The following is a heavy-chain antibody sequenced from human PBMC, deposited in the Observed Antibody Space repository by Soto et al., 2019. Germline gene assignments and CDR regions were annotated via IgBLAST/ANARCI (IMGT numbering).Heavy chain of an antibody. CDR3: ARARGYSYGRYYYYYYGMDV. CDR2: INHSGST. V-gene: IGHV4-34*01. CDR1: GGSFSSYY. J-gene: IGHJ6*02. Sequence: PSETLSLTCAVSGGSFSSYYYCWIRQPPRKGLEWIGEINHSGSTNYNPSLKSRVTISVDTSKNQFSLKLSSVTAADTAVYYCARARGYSYGRYYYYYYGMDVWGQGTTVTVSS. D-gene: IGHD5-18*01.